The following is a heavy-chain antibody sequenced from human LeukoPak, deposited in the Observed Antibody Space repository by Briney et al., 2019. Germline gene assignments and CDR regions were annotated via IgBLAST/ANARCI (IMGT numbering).Heavy chain of an antibody. CDR2: ISSSGSTI. J-gene: IGHJ4*02. V-gene: IGHV3-48*03. Sequence: PGGSLRLSCAASGFTFSSYEMNWVRQAPGKGLEWVSYISSSGSTIYYAASVKGRFTISRDNAKNSLYLQMNSLRAEDTAVYYCARGHYDFWSGYQAALQYWGQGTLVTVSS. CDR3: ARGHYDFWSGYQAALQY. CDR1: GFTFSSYE. D-gene: IGHD3-3*01.